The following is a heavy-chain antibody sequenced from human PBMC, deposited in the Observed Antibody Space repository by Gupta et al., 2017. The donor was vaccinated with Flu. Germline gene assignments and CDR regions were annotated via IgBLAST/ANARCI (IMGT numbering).Heavy chain of an antibody. CDR3: ARDRLGGSSGWAERLDY. J-gene: IGHJ4*02. V-gene: IGHV3-48*03. CDR2: ISSSGSTI. CDR1: GXXXXXXX. Sequence: XVQLVESGGGLVQPGGSLXXSXAASGXXXXXXXXXWVRQAPGKGLEWVSYISSSGSTIYYADSVKGRFTISRDNAKNSLYLQMNSLRAEDTAVYYCARDRLGGSSGWAERLDYWGQGTLVTVSS. D-gene: IGHD6-19*01.